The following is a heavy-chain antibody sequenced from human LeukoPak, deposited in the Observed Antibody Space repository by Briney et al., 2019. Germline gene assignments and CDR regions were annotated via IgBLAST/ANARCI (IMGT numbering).Heavy chain of an antibody. Sequence: ASVKVSCKASGYTFTGYYMHWVRQAPGQGLEWMGWINPNSGGTNYAQKFQGWVTMTRDTSISTAYMELSRLRSEDTAVYYCATVHSSGYSLFDYWGQGTLVTVSS. V-gene: IGHV1-2*04. J-gene: IGHJ4*02. D-gene: IGHD3-22*01. CDR1: GYTFTGYY. CDR2: INPNSGGT. CDR3: ATVHSSGYSLFDY.